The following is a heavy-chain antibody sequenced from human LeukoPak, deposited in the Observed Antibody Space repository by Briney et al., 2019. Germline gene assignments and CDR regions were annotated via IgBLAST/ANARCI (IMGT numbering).Heavy chain of an antibody. J-gene: IGHJ4*02. Sequence: ASVKVSCKASGYTFTGYYMHWVRQAPGQGLEWMGIINPSGGSTSYAQKFQGRVTMTRDTSTSTVYMELSSLRSEDTAVYYCARAFHGELYNCYFDYWGQGTLVTVSS. D-gene: IGHD1-26*01. CDR2: INPSGGST. V-gene: IGHV1-46*01. CDR1: GYTFTGYY. CDR3: ARAFHGELYNCYFDY.